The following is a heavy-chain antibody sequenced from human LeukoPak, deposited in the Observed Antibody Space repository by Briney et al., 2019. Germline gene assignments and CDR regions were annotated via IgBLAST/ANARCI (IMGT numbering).Heavy chain of an antibody. V-gene: IGHV1-18*01. CDR3: ARGEKPYDY. CDR1: GYNFTYYV. J-gene: IGHJ4*02. CDR2: INAYNGNT. Sequence: ASVKVSCKTSGYNFTYYVISWVRQAPGQGLEWMGWINAYNGNTNDAQKFQGRVTMTTDTSTSTAYMELRSLRSDDTAVYYCARGEKPYDYWGQGTLVSVSS. D-gene: IGHD1-26*01.